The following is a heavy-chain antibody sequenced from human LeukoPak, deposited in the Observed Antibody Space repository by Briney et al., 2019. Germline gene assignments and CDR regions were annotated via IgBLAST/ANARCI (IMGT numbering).Heavy chain of an antibody. CDR2: ISSSSSYI. Sequence: GGSLRLSCAASGFTFSSYSMNWVHQAPGKGLEWVSSISSSSSYIYYADSVKGRFTISRDNAKNSLYLQMNSLRAEDTAVYYCARESFLGEFSYFDYWGQGTLVTVSS. J-gene: IGHJ4*02. D-gene: IGHD3-10*01. CDR3: ARESFLGEFSYFDY. CDR1: GFTFSSYS. V-gene: IGHV3-21*01.